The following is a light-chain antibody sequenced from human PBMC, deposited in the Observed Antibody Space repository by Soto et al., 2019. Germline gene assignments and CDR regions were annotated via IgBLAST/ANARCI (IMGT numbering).Light chain of an antibody. Sequence: QSALTQPASVSGSPGQSITISCTGTSSDVGGYNYVSWYQQHPGKAPKLMIYEVSNRPSGVTNRFSGSKSGNTASLTTSGLPAEDEADYYCSSSTSSSTLVFGGGTKLTVL. CDR2: EVS. CDR3: SSSTSSSTLV. CDR1: SSDVGGYNY. J-gene: IGLJ2*01. V-gene: IGLV2-14*01.